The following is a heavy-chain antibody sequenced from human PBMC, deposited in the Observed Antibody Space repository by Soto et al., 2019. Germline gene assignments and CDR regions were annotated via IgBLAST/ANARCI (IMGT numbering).Heavy chain of an antibody. V-gene: IGHV4-39*07. Sequence: SETLSLTCTVSGGSIRSSSYYWGWIRQPPGKGLEWIGSIYYSGSTYYNPSLKSRVTISVDTSKNQFSLKLSSVTAADTAVYYCARVLVGAFNWFDPWGQGTLVTVSS. J-gene: IGHJ5*02. CDR1: GGSIRSSSYY. D-gene: IGHD3-16*01. CDR2: IYYSGST. CDR3: ARVLVGAFNWFDP.